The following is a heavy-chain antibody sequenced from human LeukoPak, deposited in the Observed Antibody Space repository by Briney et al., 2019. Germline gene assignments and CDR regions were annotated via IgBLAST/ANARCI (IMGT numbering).Heavy chain of an antibody. CDR1: GDSISGDY. D-gene: IGHD1-26*01. V-gene: IGHV4-59*08. CDR2: IYYTGNT. Sequence: SGTLSLSCTVSGDSISGDYWSWIRQPPGKRLEWIGYIYYTGNTTYNPSLKSRVTMSIDTSRKLFSLRLTSVTAADTAVYFCARHRGASFDSWGQGNLVTVSS. CDR3: ARHRGASFDS. J-gene: IGHJ4*02.